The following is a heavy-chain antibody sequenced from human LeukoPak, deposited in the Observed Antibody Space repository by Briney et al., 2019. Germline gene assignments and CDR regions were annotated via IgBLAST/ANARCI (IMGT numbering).Heavy chain of an antibody. CDR2: INHSGST. V-gene: IGHV4-34*01. CDR1: GGSFSGYY. Sequence: SETLSLTCAVYGGSFSGYYWSWIRQPPGKELEWIGEINHSGSTNYNPSLKSRVTISVDTSKNQFSLKLSSVTAADTAVYYCARDYYDSSGYHRRNAFDIWGQETMVTVSS. D-gene: IGHD3-22*01. CDR3: ARDYYDSSGYHRRNAFDI. J-gene: IGHJ3*02.